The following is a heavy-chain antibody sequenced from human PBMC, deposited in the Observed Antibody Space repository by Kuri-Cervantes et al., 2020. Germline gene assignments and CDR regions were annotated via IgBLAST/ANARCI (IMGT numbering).Heavy chain of an antibody. CDR3: ASRKRIAAAGLNDAFDI. V-gene: IGHV4-39*01. CDR2: IYHSGST. D-gene: IGHD6-13*01. CDR1: GGSISRYY. Sequence: GSLRLSCTVSGGSISRYYWGWIQQPPGKGLEWIGSIYHSGSTYYNPSLKSRVTISVDTSKNQFSLKLGSVTAADTAVYYCASRKRIAAAGLNDAFDIWGQGTMVTVSS. J-gene: IGHJ3*02.